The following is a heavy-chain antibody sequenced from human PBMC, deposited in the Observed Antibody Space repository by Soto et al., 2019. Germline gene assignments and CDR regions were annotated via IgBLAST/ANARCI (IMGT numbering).Heavy chain of an antibody. CDR1: GFTFSSYS. D-gene: IGHD4-17*01. CDR3: ASSDYGDPDAFDI. Sequence: EVQLVESGGGLVKPGGSLRLSCAASGFTFSSYSMNWVRQAPGKGLEWVSSISSSSSYIYYADSVKGRFTISRDNAKNSLYLPMNSLRAEDTAVYYCASSDYGDPDAFDIWGQGTMVTVSS. J-gene: IGHJ3*02. CDR2: ISSSSSYI. V-gene: IGHV3-21*01.